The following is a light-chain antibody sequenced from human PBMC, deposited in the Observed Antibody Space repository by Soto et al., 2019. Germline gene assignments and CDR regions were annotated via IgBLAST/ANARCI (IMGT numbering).Light chain of an antibody. J-gene: IGKJ2*01. CDR1: QSVSSN. Sequence: EIVMTQSPATLSVSPGERATLSCRASQSVSSNLAWYQQKPGQAPRLLIYGASTRATGIPARFSGSWSGKEFTITISSLQSEDFAVYYCQQYNNWPYTFGQGTKLEIK. CDR3: QQYNNWPYT. V-gene: IGKV3-15*01. CDR2: GAS.